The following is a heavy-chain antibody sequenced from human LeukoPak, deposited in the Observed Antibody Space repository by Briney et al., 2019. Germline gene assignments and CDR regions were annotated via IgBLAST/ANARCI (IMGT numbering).Heavy chain of an antibody. V-gene: IGHV3-73*01. CDR2: IRSKANSYAT. CDR1: GFTFSGSA. D-gene: IGHD3-9*01. J-gene: IGHJ4*02. CDR3: TRLAGDEYFDISRGPD. Sequence: PGGSLRLSCAASGFTFSGSAMHWVRQASGEGLEWVGRIRSKANSYATAYAASVKGRFTISTDDSKNTAFLQMNSLKSEDTAVYYCTRLAGDEYFDISRGPDWGQGTLVTVSS.